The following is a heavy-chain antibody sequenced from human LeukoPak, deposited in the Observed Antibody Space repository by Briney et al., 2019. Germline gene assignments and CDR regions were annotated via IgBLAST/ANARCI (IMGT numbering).Heavy chain of an antibody. CDR2: ISYDGSNK. CDR1: GFTFSSYA. CDR3: ARDATMIVPPLYGMDV. V-gene: IGHV3-30-3*01. D-gene: IGHD3-22*01. Sequence: PGRSLRLSCAASGFTFSSYAMHWVRQAPGKGLEWVAVISYDGSNKYYADSVKGRFTISRDNSKNTLYLQMNSLRAEDTAVYYCARDATMIVPPLYGMDVWGQGTTVTVSS. J-gene: IGHJ6*02.